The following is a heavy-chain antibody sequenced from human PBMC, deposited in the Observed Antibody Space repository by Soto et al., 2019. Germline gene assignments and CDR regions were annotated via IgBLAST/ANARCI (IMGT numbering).Heavy chain of an antibody. CDR2: ISGSGNNI. Sequence: GGSLRLSCAASGFTFSSYAMSWVRQAPGKGLEWVSGISGSGNNIYYADSVKGRTTISRDNSKNTLYLQMNSLRAEDTAVYYCAKVTRYCTNGVCYGGNFDYWGQGTLVTVSS. V-gene: IGHV3-23*01. D-gene: IGHD2-8*01. CDR3: AKVTRYCTNGVCYGGNFDY. J-gene: IGHJ4*02. CDR1: GFTFSSYA.